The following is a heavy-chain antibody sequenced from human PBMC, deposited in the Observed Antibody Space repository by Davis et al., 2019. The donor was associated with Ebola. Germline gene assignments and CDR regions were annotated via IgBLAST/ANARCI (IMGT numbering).Heavy chain of an antibody. CDR3: ARQGDHYYYYGMDV. J-gene: IGHJ6*02. Sequence: PSETLSLTCTVSGGSISSYYWSWIRQPPGKGLEWIGYIYYSGSTNYNPSLKSRVTISVDTSKNQFSLKLSSVTAADTAVYYCARQGDHYYYYGMDVWGQGTTVTVSS. CDR1: GGSISSYY. CDR2: IYYSGST. V-gene: IGHV4-59*08. D-gene: IGHD2-8*01.